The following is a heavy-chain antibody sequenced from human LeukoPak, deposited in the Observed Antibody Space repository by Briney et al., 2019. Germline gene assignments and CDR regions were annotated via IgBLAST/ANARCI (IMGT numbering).Heavy chain of an antibody. J-gene: IGHJ4*02. Sequence: PGGSLRLSCAASGFTFSSYAMSWVRQAPGKGLEWVSAISGSGGSTYYADSVKGRFTISRDNSKNTLYLQMNSLRAEDTAVYYCAKGPNYDILTGYYYYFDYWGQGTLVTVSS. V-gene: IGHV3-23*01. CDR2: ISGSGGST. CDR3: AKGPNYDILTGYYYYFDY. CDR1: GFTFSSYA. D-gene: IGHD3-9*01.